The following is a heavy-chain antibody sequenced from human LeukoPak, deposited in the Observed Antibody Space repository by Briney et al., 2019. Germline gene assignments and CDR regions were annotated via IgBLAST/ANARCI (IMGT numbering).Heavy chain of an antibody. V-gene: IGHV3-15*01. Sequence: PGGSLRLSCAASGFTFSNAWMSWVRQAPGKGLEWVGRIKSKTDGGTTDYAAPVKGRFTISRDDSKNTLYLQMNSLKTEDTAVYYCTTDLGGSYRVRTRDFDYWGQGTLVTVSS. CDR1: GFTFSNAW. CDR2: IKSKTDGGTT. J-gene: IGHJ4*02. D-gene: IGHD1-26*01. CDR3: TTDLGGSYRVRTRDFDY.